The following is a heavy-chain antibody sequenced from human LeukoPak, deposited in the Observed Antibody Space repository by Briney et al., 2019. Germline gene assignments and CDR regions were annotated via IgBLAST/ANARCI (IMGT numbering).Heavy chain of an antibody. CDR2: LYTGGST. V-gene: IGHV3-66*01. Sequence: GGSLRLSCAASGFTVSSSYMSWVRQAPGKGLEWVSALYTGGSTYYADSVKGRFTVSRDNSKNTLYLQMNNLRAEDTAVYYCARGRGTSGWGLFDYWGQGTLVTVSS. CDR1: GFTVSSSY. CDR3: ARGRGTSGWGLFDY. D-gene: IGHD6-19*01. J-gene: IGHJ4*02.